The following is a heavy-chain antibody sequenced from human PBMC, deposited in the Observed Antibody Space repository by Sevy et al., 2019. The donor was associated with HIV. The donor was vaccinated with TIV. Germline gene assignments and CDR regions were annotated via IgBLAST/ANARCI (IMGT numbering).Heavy chain of an antibody. Sequence: SETLSLTCTVSDVSISSGTNYWGWIRQPPGKGLEWIGSIYYGGSTYYNPSLKSRVTVTGDTSTNRFSLKLTPVTVAETAVYYCARQRGGWYEYDASDVWGQGTMVTVSS. D-gene: IGHD6-19*01. V-gene: IGHV4-39*01. J-gene: IGHJ3*01. CDR3: ARQRGGWYEYDASDV. CDR2: IYYGGST. CDR1: DVSISSGTNY.